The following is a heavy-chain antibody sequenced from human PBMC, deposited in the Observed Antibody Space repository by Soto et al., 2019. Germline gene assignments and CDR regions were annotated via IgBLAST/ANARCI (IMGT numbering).Heavy chain of an antibody. J-gene: IGHJ4*02. CDR3: ARGDSASSGGSATFDY. Sequence: QVQLVESGGGLVKPGGSLRLSCAASEFTFSDYYMSWIRQAPGKGLEWVSYISSSGRYTNYADSVMGRFTISRDNAKNSLYLQMNSLRAEDTAVYYCARGDSASSGGSATFDYLGQGTLVTVSS. CDR2: ISSSGRYT. V-gene: IGHV3-11*05. D-gene: IGHD2-15*01. CDR1: EFTFSDYY.